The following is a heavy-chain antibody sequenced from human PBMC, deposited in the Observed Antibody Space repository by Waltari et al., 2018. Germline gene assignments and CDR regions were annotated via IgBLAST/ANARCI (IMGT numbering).Heavy chain of an antibody. Sequence: QVQLVQSGAEVKKPGSSVKVSCKVSGATFTANAVSWVRQAPGRGLEWMGGVIPGLGAPKDSPKCQDRVTSTADASSTTAYLELSNLRSEDTAKYYCARKAGSCSGDACWALDYWGQGTLVTVSS. CDR3: ARKAGSCSGDACWALDY. CDR1: GATFTANA. V-gene: IGHV1-69*01. D-gene: IGHD2-15*01. CDR2: VIPGLGAP. J-gene: IGHJ4*02.